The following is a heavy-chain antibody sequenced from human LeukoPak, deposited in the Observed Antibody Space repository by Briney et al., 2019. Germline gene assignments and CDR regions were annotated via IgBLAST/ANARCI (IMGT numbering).Heavy chain of an antibody. CDR3: ARGGGTDWFDP. D-gene: IGHD4-23*01. CDR2: ISSGSSYK. V-gene: IGHV3-11*05. CDR1: GFTFSDYY. Sequence: GGSLRLSCAASGFTFSDYYMSWIRQPPGKGLEWISYISSGSSYKNYADSVKGRFTISRDNAKNSLYLQMNSLRAEDTAVYYCARGGGTDWFDPWGQGTLVTVSS. J-gene: IGHJ5*02.